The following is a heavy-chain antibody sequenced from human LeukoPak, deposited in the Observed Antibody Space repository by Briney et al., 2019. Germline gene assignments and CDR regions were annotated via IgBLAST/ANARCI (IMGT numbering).Heavy chain of an antibody. CDR3: VKSGSSRFDY. J-gene: IGHJ4*02. D-gene: IGHD2-2*01. V-gene: IGHV3-23*01. CDR1: GFTFSRHG. CDR2: ISTSGDIN. Sequence: GGTLRLSCVASGFTFSRHGMNWVRQAPGKGLEWFAGISTSGDINYYVDSVKSRFTVSRDNSKNTLYLQINTLRDEDTAVYYCVKSGSSRFDYWGQGALVTVSS.